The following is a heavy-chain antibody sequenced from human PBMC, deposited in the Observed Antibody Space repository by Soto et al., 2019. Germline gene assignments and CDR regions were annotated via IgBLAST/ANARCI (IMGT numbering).Heavy chain of an antibody. CDR1: GGSISSSSYY. Sequence: QLQLQESGPGLVKPSETLSLTCTVSGGSISSSSYYWGWIRQPPGKGLEWIGSIYYSGSTYYNPSLKSRVTISVDTSKNQFSLKLSSVTAADTAVYYCAKSPEWPNRYFDYWGQGTLVTVSS. V-gene: IGHV4-39*01. CDR2: IYYSGST. J-gene: IGHJ4*02. CDR3: AKSPEWPNRYFDY. D-gene: IGHD3-3*01.